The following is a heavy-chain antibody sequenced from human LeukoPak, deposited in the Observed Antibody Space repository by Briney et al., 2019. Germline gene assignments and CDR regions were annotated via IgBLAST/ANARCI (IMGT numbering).Heavy chain of an antibody. D-gene: IGHD6-19*01. CDR2: IYYSGST. J-gene: IGHJ5*01. CDR3: ARGRAVARRGDNWFDS. Sequence: PSETLSLTCTVSGGSISSYYWSWIRQPPGKGLEWIGYIYYSGSTNYNPSLKSRVTISVDTSKNQFPLKLSSVTAADTAVYYCARGRAVARRGDNWFDSWGQGTLVTVSS. CDR1: GGSISSYY. V-gene: IGHV4-59*08.